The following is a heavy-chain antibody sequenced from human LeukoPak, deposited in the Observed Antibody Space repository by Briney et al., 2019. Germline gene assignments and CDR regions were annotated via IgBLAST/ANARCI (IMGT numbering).Heavy chain of an antibody. Sequence: GGSLRLSCAASGFTFSTYDMHWVRQVSGKGLEWVSSIGTIGDTFYPGSVKGRFTISRKNAKNSLYLQMNGLRAGDTAVYYCARATVIGNAPVPGYMDVWGKGTTVTVSS. V-gene: IGHV3-13*01. CDR1: GFTFSTYD. J-gene: IGHJ6*03. CDR3: ARATVIGNAPVPGYMDV. CDR2: IGTIGDT. D-gene: IGHD2-21*01.